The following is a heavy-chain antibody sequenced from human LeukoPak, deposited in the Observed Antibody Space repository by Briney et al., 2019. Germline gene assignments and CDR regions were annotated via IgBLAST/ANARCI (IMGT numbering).Heavy chain of an antibody. D-gene: IGHD6-13*01. CDR1: GYTFSSYA. CDR2: INTRTGNP. V-gene: IGHV7-4-1*02. Sequence: GASVKVSCKASGYTFSSYAMIWVRQAPGQGLEWIGWINTRTGNPTYAQGFTGRHVISLDTSVSTAYLQISSLKPEDTAVYFCARARTNTHWYGEDYFDYWGPGTLVTVSS. J-gene: IGHJ4*02. CDR3: ARARTNTHWYGEDYFDY.